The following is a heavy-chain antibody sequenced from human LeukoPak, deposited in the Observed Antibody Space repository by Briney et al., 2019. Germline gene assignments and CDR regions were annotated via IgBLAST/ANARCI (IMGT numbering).Heavy chain of an antibody. CDR2: IYYSGST. CDR1: GGSISSYY. Sequence: KPSETLSLTCTVSGGSISSYYWSWIRQPPGKGLEWIGYIYYSGSTNYSPSLKSRVTISVDTSKNQFSLKLSSVTAADTAVYYCARSQAAMVYSDYWGQGTLVTVSS. D-gene: IGHD5-18*01. J-gene: IGHJ4*02. V-gene: IGHV4-59*01. CDR3: ARSQAAMVYSDY.